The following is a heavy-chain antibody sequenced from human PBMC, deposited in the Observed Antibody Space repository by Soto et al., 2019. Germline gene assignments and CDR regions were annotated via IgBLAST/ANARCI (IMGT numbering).Heavy chain of an antibody. CDR1: GFTFSSYG. D-gene: IGHD2-8*01. J-gene: IGHJ4*02. Sequence: GGSLRLSCAASGFTFSSYGMHWVRQAPGKGLEWVAVIWYDGSNKYYADSVKGRFTISRDNSKNTLYLQMNSLRAEDTAVYYCARGPSSVLMVYAIAIDYWGQGTLVTVSS. CDR3: ARGPSSVLMVYAIAIDY. CDR2: IWYDGSNK. V-gene: IGHV3-33*01.